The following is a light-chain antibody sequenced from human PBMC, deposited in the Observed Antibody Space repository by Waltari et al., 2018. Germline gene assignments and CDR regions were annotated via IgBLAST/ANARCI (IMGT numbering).Light chain of an antibody. CDR1: QSIRSN. CDR2: GAS. Sequence: ELVMTPSPANLSVFQWESATLSCRASQSIRSNLAWYQHKPGQAPRLLIYGASTRATGIPARFSGSGSGTEFTLTISSLQSEDFAVYFCQQYDNWLGTFGQGTKVEIK. V-gene: IGKV3-15*01. J-gene: IGKJ1*01. CDR3: QQYDNWLGT.